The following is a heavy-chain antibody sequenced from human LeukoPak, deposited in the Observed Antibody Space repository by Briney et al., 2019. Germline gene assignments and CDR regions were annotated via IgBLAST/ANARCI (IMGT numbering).Heavy chain of an antibody. J-gene: IGHJ6*02. D-gene: IGHD4-17*01. CDR3: ARVSDYGGYYYYYGMDV. V-gene: IGHV4-4*07. Sequence: SETLSLTCTVSGGSISSYYWSWIRQPAGKGLEWIGRIYTSGSTNYNPSLKSRVTMSVDTSKNQFSLKLSSVTAADTAVYYCARVSDYGGYYYYYGMDVWGQGTTVTVSS. CDR2: IYTSGST. CDR1: GGSISSYY.